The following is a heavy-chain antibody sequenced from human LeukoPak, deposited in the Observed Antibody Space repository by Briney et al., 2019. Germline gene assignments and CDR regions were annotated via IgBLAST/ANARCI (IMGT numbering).Heavy chain of an antibody. Sequence: SETLSLTCTVSGGSISSSSHYWAWIRQPPGKGLEWIGNIYYSGSTFYNPSLKSRVSMSVDKSKNQFSLKLGSVTAADTAVYYCARCDSSDYGGNWFDPWGQGTLVTVSS. CDR3: ARCDSSDYGGNWFDP. D-gene: IGHD3-22*01. CDR1: GGSISSSSHY. CDR2: IYYSGST. V-gene: IGHV4-39*07. J-gene: IGHJ5*02.